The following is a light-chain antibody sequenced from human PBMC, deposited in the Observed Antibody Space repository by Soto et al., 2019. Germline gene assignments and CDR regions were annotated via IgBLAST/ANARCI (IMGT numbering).Light chain of an antibody. Sequence: QSALTQPASVSVSPGQSITISCTGTSSDVGGYNYVSWYQQHPGKAPKLMIYDVSNRPSGVSNRFSGSKSGNTASLTISGLQAEDEADYYCSSYTSSSTPLYVFGTG. CDR3: SSYTSSSTPLYV. CDR1: SSDVGGYNY. V-gene: IGLV2-14*01. CDR2: DVS. J-gene: IGLJ1*01.